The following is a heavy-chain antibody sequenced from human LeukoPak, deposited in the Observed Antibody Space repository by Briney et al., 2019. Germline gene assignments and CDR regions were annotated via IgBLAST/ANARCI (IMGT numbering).Heavy chain of an antibody. D-gene: IGHD3-22*01. CDR1: EFMFSYYA. CDR3: ARGPDYYDSTYYFDY. Sequence: GGSLRLSCAASEFMFSYYAMNWVRQAPGKGLEWVSSLSSSSSYIYNADSVKGRFTISRDNAKSSLYLQMNSLRAEDTAVYYCARGPDYYDSTYYFDYWGQGTLVTVSS. CDR2: LSSSSSYI. J-gene: IGHJ4*02. V-gene: IGHV3-21*01.